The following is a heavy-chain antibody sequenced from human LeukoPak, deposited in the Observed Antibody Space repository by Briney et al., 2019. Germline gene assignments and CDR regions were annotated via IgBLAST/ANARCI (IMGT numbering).Heavy chain of an antibody. Sequence: GTSVKASCKASGFTFTSSAVQWVRQARGQRLEWIGWIVVGSGNTNYAQKFQERVTITRDMSTSTAYMELSSLRSEDTVVYYCAAFYDGSGYDYFDYWGQGTLVTVSS. J-gene: IGHJ4*02. CDR1: GFTFTSSA. CDR3: AAFYDGSGYDYFDY. D-gene: IGHD3-22*01. CDR2: IVVGSGNT. V-gene: IGHV1-58*01.